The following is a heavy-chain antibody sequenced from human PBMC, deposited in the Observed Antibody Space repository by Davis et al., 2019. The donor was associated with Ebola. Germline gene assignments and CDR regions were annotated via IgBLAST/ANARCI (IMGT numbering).Heavy chain of an antibody. Sequence: GGSLRLSCGASGFDFINYAMFWVRQAPGKGLEWVSVIYNGGSTYYADSVKGRFTISRDNSKNTLYLQMNSLRAEDTAVYFCARQLPYYSYGMDVWGQGTTVTVSS. V-gene: IGHV3-23*01. J-gene: IGHJ6*02. CDR3: ARQLPYYSYGMDV. D-gene: IGHD2-2*01. CDR1: GFDFINYA. CDR2: IYNGGST.